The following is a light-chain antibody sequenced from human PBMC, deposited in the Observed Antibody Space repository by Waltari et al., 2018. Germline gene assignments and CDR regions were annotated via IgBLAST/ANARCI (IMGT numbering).Light chain of an antibody. CDR1: QGISNA. CDR3: QQRNSYPLT. V-gene: IGKV1-17*01. CDR2: GAS. Sequence: DIQMTQSPSSLSASVGAKVTLTCRASQGISNALAWYQQKPRKTPKLLIYGASSLQSGVPSRFSGSGSGTDFTLTISSLQPEDFAVYYCQQRNSYPLTFGGGTKVEIK. J-gene: IGKJ4*01.